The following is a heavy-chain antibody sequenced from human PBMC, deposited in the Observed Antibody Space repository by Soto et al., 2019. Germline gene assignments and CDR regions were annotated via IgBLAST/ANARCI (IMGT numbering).Heavy chain of an antibody. D-gene: IGHD2-2*02. CDR1: GGTFSSYA. CDR3: ASPEIVVVPAAIGVGAFDI. CDR2: IIPIFGTA. Sequence: GASVKVSCKASGGTFSSYAISWVRQAPGQGLEWMGGIIPIFGTANYAQKFQGRVTITADESTSTAYMELSSLRSEDTAVYYCASPEIVVVPAAIGVGAFDIWGQGTMVTVSS. J-gene: IGHJ3*02. V-gene: IGHV1-69*13.